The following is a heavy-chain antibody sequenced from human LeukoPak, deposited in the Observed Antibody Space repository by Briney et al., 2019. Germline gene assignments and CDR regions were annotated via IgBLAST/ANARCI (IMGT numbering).Heavy chain of an antibody. V-gene: IGHV3-7*01. CDR1: GFTFSSDY. CDR3: AKPDSSGYLNYFDY. CDR2: IKQDGSEK. Sequence: GGSLRLSCAASGFTFSSDYMSWVRQAPGKGLEWVANIKQDGSEKYYVDSVKGRFTISRDNAKNSLYLQMNSLRAEDTAVYYCAKPDSSGYLNYFDYWGQGTLVTVSS. J-gene: IGHJ4*02. D-gene: IGHD3-22*01.